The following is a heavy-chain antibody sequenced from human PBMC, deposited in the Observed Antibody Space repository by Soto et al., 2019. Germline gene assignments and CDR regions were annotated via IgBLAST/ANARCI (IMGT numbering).Heavy chain of an antibody. CDR1: GYTFTSYG. Sequence: QVQLVQSGAEVKKPGASVKVSCKASGYTFTSYGISWVRQAPGQGLEWMGWISTYNGNTNYAQKLQGRVTVTTDTATSTGYMEVRSLRSDDTAVYYCGRDGQTTMVRGVRGGSYNYYGMDVWGQGTTVTVSS. CDR3: GRDGQTTMVRGVRGGSYNYYGMDV. J-gene: IGHJ6*02. V-gene: IGHV1-18*04. CDR2: ISTYNGNT. D-gene: IGHD3-10*01.